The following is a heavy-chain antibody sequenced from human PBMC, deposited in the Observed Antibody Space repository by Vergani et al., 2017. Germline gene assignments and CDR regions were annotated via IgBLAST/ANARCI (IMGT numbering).Heavy chain of an antibody. Sequence: QVQLQESGPGLVKPSETLSLTCTVSGGSISSYYWSWIRQPPGKGLEWIGYIYYSGSTNYNPSLKSRVTISVDTSKNQFSLKLSSVTAADTAVYYGAKVVVPAAMLVDYYYMDVWGKGTTVTVSS. V-gene: IGHV4-59*01. D-gene: IGHD2-2*01. J-gene: IGHJ6*03. CDR3: AKVVVPAAMLVDYYYMDV. CDR2: IYYSGST. CDR1: GGSISSYY.